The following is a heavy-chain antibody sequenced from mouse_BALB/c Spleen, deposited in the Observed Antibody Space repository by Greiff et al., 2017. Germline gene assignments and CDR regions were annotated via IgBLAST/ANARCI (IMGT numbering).Heavy chain of an antibody. Sequence: VHLVESGPGLVAPSQSLSISCTVSGFSLTSYDISWVRQPPGKGLEWLGVIWTGGGTNYNSAFMSRLSISKDNSKSQVFLKMSSLQTDDTAIYYCVREGDYDQAWFAYWGQGTLVTVSA. CDR3: VREGDYDQAWFAY. J-gene: IGHJ3*01. CDR1: GFSLTSYD. V-gene: IGHV2-9-2*01. D-gene: IGHD2-4*01. CDR2: IWTGGGT.